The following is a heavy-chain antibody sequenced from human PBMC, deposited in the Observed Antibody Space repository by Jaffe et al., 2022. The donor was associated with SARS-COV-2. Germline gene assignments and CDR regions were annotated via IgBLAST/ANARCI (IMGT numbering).Heavy chain of an antibody. CDR2: VSGNGIST. J-gene: IGHJ6*03. Sequence: EVQLVESGGGLVQPGGSLRLSCAASGFSFGLYAMSWVRQAPGEGLEWVSGVSGNGISTYYAESVKGRFTISKDHSTNTLYLQINSLKADDTAVYYCVKGGCSGTRCNYYYYMDVWGKGTTVTVSS. V-gene: IGHV3-23*04. CDR1: GFSFGLYA. CDR3: VKGGCSGTRCNYYYYMDV. D-gene: IGHD2-2*01.